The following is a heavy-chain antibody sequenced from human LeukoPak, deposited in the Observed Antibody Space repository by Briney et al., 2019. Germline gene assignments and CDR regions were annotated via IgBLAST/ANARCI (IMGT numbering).Heavy chain of an antibody. CDR2: INHSGST. D-gene: IGHD2-15*01. CDR3: ASYSCSGGSCYDY. J-gene: IGHJ4*02. CDR1: GGSFSGYY. V-gene: IGHV4-34*01. Sequence: SETLSLTCAVYGGSFSGYYWSWIRQPPGKGLEWIGEINHSGSTNYNPSLKSRVTISEDTSKNQFSLKLSSVTAADTAVYYCASYSCSGGSCYDYWGQGTLVTVSS.